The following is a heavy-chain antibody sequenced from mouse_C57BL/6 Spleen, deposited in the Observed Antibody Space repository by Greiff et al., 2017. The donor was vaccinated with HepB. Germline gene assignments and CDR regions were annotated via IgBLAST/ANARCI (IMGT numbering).Heavy chain of an antibody. J-gene: IGHJ4*01. Sequence: VQLQQSGPELVKPGASVKISCKASGYTFTDYYMNWVKQSHGKSLEWIGDINPNNGGTSYNQKFKGKATLTVDKSSSTAYMELRSLTSEDSAVYDCARRYYGRGFYAMDYWGQGTAVTVSS. D-gene: IGHD1-1*01. CDR2: INPNNGGT. V-gene: IGHV1-26*01. CDR3: ARRYYGRGFYAMDY. CDR1: GYTFTDYY.